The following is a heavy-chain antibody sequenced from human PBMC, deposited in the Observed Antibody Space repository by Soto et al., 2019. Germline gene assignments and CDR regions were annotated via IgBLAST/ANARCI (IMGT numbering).Heavy chain of an antibody. J-gene: IGHJ4*02. CDR3: ARDVGSRIDY. Sequence: QVQLVQSGAEVKKPGASVKVSCKASGYTFTRYAINWVRQATGQGLEWMGWMNPNSGNTGYAQKFQGRVTMTRNTSLSTAYMELCSLRSDDTAVYYRARDVGSRIDYWGQGTLVTVSS. CDR2: MNPNSGNT. D-gene: IGHD6-13*01. V-gene: IGHV1-8*01. CDR1: GYTFTRYA.